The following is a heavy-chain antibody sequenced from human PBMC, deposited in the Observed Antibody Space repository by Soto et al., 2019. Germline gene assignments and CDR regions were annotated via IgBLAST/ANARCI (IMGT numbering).Heavy chain of an antibody. Sequence: QVQLVQSGAEVKKPGSSVMVSCKASGGTFSSYAISWVRQAPGQGIEWMGGIIPIFGTANYAQKFQGRVTITADESTSTAYMELSSLRSEDTAVYYCARPTIVGATTTYYYYYYGMDVWGLGTTVTVSS. J-gene: IGHJ6*02. CDR1: GGTFSSYA. CDR2: IIPIFGTA. D-gene: IGHD1-26*01. V-gene: IGHV1-69*01. CDR3: ARPTIVGATTTYYYYYYGMDV.